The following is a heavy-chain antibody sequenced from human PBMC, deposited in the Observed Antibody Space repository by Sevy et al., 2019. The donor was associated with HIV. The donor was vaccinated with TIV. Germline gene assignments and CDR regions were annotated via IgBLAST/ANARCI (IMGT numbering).Heavy chain of an antibody. CDR2: IKSKTDGGTI. V-gene: IGHV3-15*01. CDR1: GFTFSSAW. J-gene: IGHJ6*02. CDR3: ITDPGYRGYDEEVINYYYYGMDV. Sequence: GGSLRLSCAASGFTFSSAWMSWVRLAPGKGLEWVGRIKSKTDGGTIDNAAPVKGRFTISRVDSKNTLYLQMNSLKTEVTAVYYCITDPGYRGYDEEVINYYYYGMDVWGQGTTFTVSS. D-gene: IGHD5-12*01.